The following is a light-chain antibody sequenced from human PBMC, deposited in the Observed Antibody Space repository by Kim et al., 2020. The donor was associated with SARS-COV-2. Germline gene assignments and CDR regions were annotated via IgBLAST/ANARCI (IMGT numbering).Light chain of an antibody. CDR3: HHRSDWPLT. V-gene: IGKV3-11*01. J-gene: IGKJ4*01. Sequence: EIVLTQSRATLSLSPGERATLSCRASQSISTYLAWYQQKPGQAPRLLIYDASNRASGIPGRFSGSGSGTDFTLTISNLEPEDFAVYYCHHRSDWPLTFGGGTKVDIK. CDR2: DAS. CDR1: QSISTY.